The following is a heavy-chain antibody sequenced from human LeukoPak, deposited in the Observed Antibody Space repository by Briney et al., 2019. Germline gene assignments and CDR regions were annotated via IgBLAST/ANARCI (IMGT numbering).Heavy chain of an antibody. CDR2: VYPGDSES. CDR3: ARQYGDYAFDI. V-gene: IGHV5-51*01. Sequence: KLGESLKISCKGSGNSFTNYWIGWVRQMPGKGLEWMGIVYPGDSESRYSPSFQGQVTFSVDKPISTAYLQWSSLKASDTAMYYCARQYGDYAFDIWGQGTMVTVSS. J-gene: IGHJ3*02. CDR1: GNSFTNYW. D-gene: IGHD4-17*01.